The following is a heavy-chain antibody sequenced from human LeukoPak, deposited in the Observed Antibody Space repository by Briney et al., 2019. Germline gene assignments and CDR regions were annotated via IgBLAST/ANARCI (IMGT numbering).Heavy chain of an antibody. Sequence: PGGSLRLSCAASGFTFTDYCMTWVRQVPGKGREWVANIHKAGTESYYVDSVQGRFAISRDNAKNSLYLQLSSLRVDDTAVYYCARVGTWELQRVFDYWGQGTLVTVSS. V-gene: IGHV3-7*01. J-gene: IGHJ4*02. CDR2: IHKAGTES. CDR3: ARVGTWELQRVFDY. CDR1: GFTFTDYC. D-gene: IGHD1-26*01.